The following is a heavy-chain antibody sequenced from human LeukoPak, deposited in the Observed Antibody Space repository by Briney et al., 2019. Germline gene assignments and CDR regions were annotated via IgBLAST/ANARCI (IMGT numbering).Heavy chain of an antibody. D-gene: IGHD5-24*01. CDR3: ARGRDGYNYYESDY. J-gene: IGHJ4*02. CDR2: IRSSSYI. V-gene: IGHV3-21*01. CDR1: GFTFSSYS. Sequence: GGSLRLSCAASGFTFSSYSMNWVRQAPGKGLEWVSSIRSSSYIYYADSVKGRFTISRDNAKNSLYLQMNSLRAEDTAVYYCARGRDGYNYYESDYWGQGTLVTVSS.